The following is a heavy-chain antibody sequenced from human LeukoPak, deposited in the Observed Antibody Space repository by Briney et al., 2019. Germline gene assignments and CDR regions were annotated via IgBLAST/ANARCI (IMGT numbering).Heavy chain of an antibody. J-gene: IGHJ4*02. Sequence: PGGCLRLSCAASGFTFSSYGMHWVRQAPGKGLEWVAVISYDGSNKYYADSVKGRFTISRDNSKNTLYLQMNSLRAEDTAVYYCAKGYCSGGSCYYDYWGQGTLVTVSS. CDR2: ISYDGSNK. CDR3: AKGYCSGGSCYYDY. V-gene: IGHV3-30*18. D-gene: IGHD2-15*01. CDR1: GFTFSSYG.